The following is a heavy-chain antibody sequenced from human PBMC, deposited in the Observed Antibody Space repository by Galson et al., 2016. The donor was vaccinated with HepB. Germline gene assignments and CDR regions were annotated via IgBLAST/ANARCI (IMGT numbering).Heavy chain of an antibody. CDR3: AKDIARSNGWSRPGRNDY. CDR1: GFSFNNYG. D-gene: IGHD6-19*01. J-gene: IGHJ4*02. CDR2: ISDTGII. Sequence: SLRLSCAVSGFSFNNYGMIWVRQAPGKGLEWVSGISDTGIIHYAEPVKGRFTIYRDTSNNTRYLQMNSLRAEDTAVYYCAKDIARSNGWSRPGRNDYWGQGTLVSVSS. V-gene: IGHV3-23*01.